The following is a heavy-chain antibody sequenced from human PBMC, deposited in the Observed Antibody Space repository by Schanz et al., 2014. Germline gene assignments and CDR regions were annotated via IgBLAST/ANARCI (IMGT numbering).Heavy chain of an antibody. D-gene: IGHD3-22*01. J-gene: IGHJ4*02. CDR2: ISGGGGSA. V-gene: IGHV3-23*04. CDR1: GFTFNNYD. Sequence: EVQLVESGGGLVQPGGSLRLSCAASGFTFNNYDMNWVRLVPGKGLECVSGISGGGGSAYYADSVKGRFTISRDNSKNTLYLQMSSLRAEDTAVYYCAKVWGSDYFYPXDYWGQGTLXXVSS. CDR3: AKVWGSDYFYPXDY.